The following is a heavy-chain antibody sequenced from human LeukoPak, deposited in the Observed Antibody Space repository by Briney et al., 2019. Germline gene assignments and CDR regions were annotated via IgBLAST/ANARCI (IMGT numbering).Heavy chain of an antibody. Sequence: ASVKVSCKASGYTFTSYGISWVRQAPGQGLEWMGWISAYNGNTNYAQELQGRVTMTTDTSTSTAYMELRSLRSDDTAVYYCARDPKPYYYDSSGSDYWGQGTLVTVSS. CDR2: ISAYNGNT. CDR1: GYTFTSYG. J-gene: IGHJ4*02. V-gene: IGHV1-18*01. D-gene: IGHD3-22*01. CDR3: ARDPKPYYYDSSGSDY.